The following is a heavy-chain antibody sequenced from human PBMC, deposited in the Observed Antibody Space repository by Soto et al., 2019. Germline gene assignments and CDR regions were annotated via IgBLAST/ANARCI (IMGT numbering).Heavy chain of an antibody. J-gene: IGHJ6*02. CDR3: AKDRAIAAAADYYYYGMDV. V-gene: IGHV3-30*18. CDR1: GFTFSSYG. CDR2: ISYDGSNK. Sequence: QVQLVESGGGVVQPGRSLRLSCAASGFTFSSYGMHWVRQAPGKGLEWVAVISYDGSNKYYADSVKGRFTISRDNSKNTLYLQMNSVRAEDTAVYYCAKDRAIAAAADYYYYGMDVWGQGTTVTVSS. D-gene: IGHD6-13*01.